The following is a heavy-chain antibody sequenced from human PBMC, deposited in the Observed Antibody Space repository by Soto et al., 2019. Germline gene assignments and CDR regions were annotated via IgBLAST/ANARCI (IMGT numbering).Heavy chain of an antibody. CDR2: IILPFGTA. CDR1: GYTFASYA. V-gene: IGHV1-69*13. J-gene: IGHJ4*02. CDR3: ARGPDYEGCFDY. D-gene: IGHD4-17*01. Sequence: EASVKVSCKASGYTFASYAISWMRQAPGQGPEWMGGIILPFGTANYAQKFQDRVTTTADESMTTTYLEMRGLRSEDTAVYYCARGPDYEGCFDYWGQGTLVTVSS.